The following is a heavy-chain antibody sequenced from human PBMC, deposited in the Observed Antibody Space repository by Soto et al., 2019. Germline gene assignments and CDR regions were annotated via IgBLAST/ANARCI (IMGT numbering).Heavy chain of an antibody. D-gene: IGHD4-17*01. CDR2: VSWNGDSI. CDR3: AKAGWVDYGDYDRYFDY. Sequence: GGSLRLSCVASGFTFDDYAMNWVRQVPGKGLEWVSGVSWNGDSIGYADSVKGRFTISRDNAKNSLFLQMNSLRPDDTALYYCAKAGWVDYGDYDRYFDYWGLGTLVTVSS. V-gene: IGHV3-9*01. CDR1: GFTFDDYA. J-gene: IGHJ4*02.